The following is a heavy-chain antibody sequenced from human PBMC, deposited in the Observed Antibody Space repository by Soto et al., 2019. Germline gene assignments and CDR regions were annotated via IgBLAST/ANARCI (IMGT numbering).Heavy chain of an antibody. CDR1: GYTLTGYY. CDR2: INPNSGGT. CDR3: ARDDPHYYDSSGSFQH. J-gene: IGHJ1*01. D-gene: IGHD3-22*01. V-gene: IGHV1-2*04. Sequence: AVVKVSCKASGYTLTGYYMHWVRQAPGQGLEWMGWINPNSGGTNYAQKFQGWVTMTRDTSISTAYMELSRLRSDDTAVYYCARDDPHYYDSSGSFQHWGQGTLVTVSS.